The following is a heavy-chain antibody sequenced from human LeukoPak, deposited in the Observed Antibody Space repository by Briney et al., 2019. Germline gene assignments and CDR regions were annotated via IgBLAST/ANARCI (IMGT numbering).Heavy chain of an antibody. D-gene: IGHD3-16*01. J-gene: IGHJ3*02. Sequence: ASVKVSCKASGYTFTGYYMHWVRQAPGQGLEWMGWINPNSGGTNYAQKFQGRVTMTRDTSISTAYMELSRLRSDDTAVYYCATAWGPSDAFDIWGQGTMVTFSS. V-gene: IGHV1-2*02. CDR1: GYTFTGYY. CDR2: INPNSGGT. CDR3: ATAWGPSDAFDI.